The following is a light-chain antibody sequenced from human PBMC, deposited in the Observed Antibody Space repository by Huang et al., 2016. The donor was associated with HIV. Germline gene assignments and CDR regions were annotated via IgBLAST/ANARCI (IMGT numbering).Light chain of an antibody. J-gene: IGKJ1*01. CDR3: HQYYSTPWT. CDR1: QSVLSSSNNKNY. CDR2: WSS. Sequence: DIVMTKSPDSLAVSLGERATINCKSSQSVLSSSNNKNYLAWYQHKPGQPPRLLIYWSSTRESGVPDRFSGSGSGTNFTLTISSLQAEDVAVYYCHQYYSTPWTFGQGTKVEIK. V-gene: IGKV4-1*01.